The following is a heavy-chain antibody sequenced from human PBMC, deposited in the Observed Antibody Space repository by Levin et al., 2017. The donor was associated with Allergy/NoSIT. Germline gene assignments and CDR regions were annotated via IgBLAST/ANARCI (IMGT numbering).Heavy chain of an antibody. CDR3: AKGLAPGVMTYYFDY. J-gene: IGHJ4*01. Sequence: GGSLRLSCEASGFTFDDYAMHWVRQAPGKGLEWVSGNNWNSINTGYVVSVKGRFTISRDNAKNSLYLQMNSLRDEDTALYQCAKGLAPGVMTYYFDYWGHGTLVAVSA. CDR2: NNWNSINT. V-gene: IGHV3-9*01. D-gene: IGHD2-21*01. CDR1: GFTFDDYA.